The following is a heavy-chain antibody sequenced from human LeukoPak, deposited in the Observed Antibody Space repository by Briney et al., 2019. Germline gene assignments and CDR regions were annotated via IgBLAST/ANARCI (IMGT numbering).Heavy chain of an antibody. CDR1: DSTFSKSW. CDR3: AAAHTIAAAGTRDAFDI. D-gene: IGHD6-13*01. Sequence: GGSLRLSCAASDSTFSKSWMSWVRQAPGKGLEWVATINHDGSEKFYVHSVEGRFTISRDYAENSLSLHMNSLRAEDTAVYYCAAAHTIAAAGTRDAFDIWGQGTMVTVSS. V-gene: IGHV3-7*03. J-gene: IGHJ3*02. CDR2: INHDGSEK.